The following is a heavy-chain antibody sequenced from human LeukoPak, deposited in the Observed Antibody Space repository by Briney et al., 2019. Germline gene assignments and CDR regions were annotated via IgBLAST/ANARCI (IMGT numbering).Heavy chain of an antibody. CDR3: ASVVRGVTTDY. V-gene: IGHV1-2*02. CDR2: INPSGGAT. CDR1: GYTFTGYY. J-gene: IGHJ4*02. Sequence: GASVKVSCNASGYTFTGYYIHWVRQAPGQGLEWMGWINPSGGATNHAQTFQGRVTVTSDTSLSTAYMELSRLRSDDTAVYYCASVVRGVTTDYWGQGTLVTVSS. D-gene: IGHD3-10*01.